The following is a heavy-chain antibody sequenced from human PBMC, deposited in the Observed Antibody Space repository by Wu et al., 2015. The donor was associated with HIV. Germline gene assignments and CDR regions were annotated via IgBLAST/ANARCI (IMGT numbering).Heavy chain of an antibody. J-gene: IGHJ4*02. V-gene: IGHV1-2*02. CDR1: GYTFTDYY. D-gene: IGHD3-9*01. CDR2: INPNSGGT. CDR3: ARDKRGYDVLTGYYIYFDY. Sequence: VQLVQSGTDVRKPGASVKVSCKASGYTFTDYYIHWVRQAPGQRLEWMGWINPNSGGTNYAQNFEDRVTMTRDTSITTAYMELRSLRSDDTAVYYCARDKRGYDVLTGYYIYFDYWGQGTLVTVSS.